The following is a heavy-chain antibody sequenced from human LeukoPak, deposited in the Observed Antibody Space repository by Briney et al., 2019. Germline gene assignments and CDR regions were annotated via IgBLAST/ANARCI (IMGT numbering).Heavy chain of an antibody. CDR1: GFTFSSYW. V-gene: IGHV3-7*01. CDR3: ARGTSGSYDY. J-gene: IGHJ4*02. Sequence: PGGSLRLSCAASGFTFSSYWMSWARQAPGKGLEWVAIINGDGSEKLYVDSVKGRFTISRDNAEHSLYLQTNSLRAEDTAVYYCARGTSGSYDYWGQGTLVTVSS. CDR2: INGDGSEK. D-gene: IGHD3-10*01.